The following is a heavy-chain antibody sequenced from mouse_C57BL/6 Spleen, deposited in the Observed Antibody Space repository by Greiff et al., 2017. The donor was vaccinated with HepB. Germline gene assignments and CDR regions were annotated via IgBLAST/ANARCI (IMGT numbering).Heavy chain of an antibody. CDR1: GYTFTSYW. J-gene: IGHJ2*01. V-gene: IGHV1-69*01. CDR2: IDPSDSYT. Sequence: VQLQQPGAELVMPGASVKLSCKASGYTFTSYWMHWVKQRPGQGLEWIGEIDPSDSYTNYNQKFKGKSTLTVDKSSSTAYMQLSSLTSEDSAVYYCARRGSLDYWGQGTTLTVSS. CDR3: ARRGSLDY.